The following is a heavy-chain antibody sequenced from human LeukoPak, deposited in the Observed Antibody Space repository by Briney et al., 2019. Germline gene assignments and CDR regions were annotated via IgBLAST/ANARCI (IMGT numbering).Heavy chain of an antibody. V-gene: IGHV3-9*01. Sequence: PGGSLRLSCAASGFTFDDYAMHWVRQAPGKGLEWGSGISWNSGSIGYADSVKGRFTISRDNAKNSLYLQMNSLRAEDTALYYCAKGWFWGGYFDYWGQGTLVTVSS. J-gene: IGHJ4*02. D-gene: IGHD3-10*01. CDR1: GFTFDDYA. CDR2: ISWNSGSI. CDR3: AKGWFWGGYFDY.